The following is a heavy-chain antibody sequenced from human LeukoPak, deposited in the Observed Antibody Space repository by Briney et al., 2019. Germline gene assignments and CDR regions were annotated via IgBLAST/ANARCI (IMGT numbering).Heavy chain of an antibody. J-gene: IGHJ4*02. Sequence: PSETLSLTCTVSGGSISSYYWSWIRQPPGKGLEWIGCIYYSGSTNYNPSLKSRVTISVDTSKNQFSLKLSSVTAADTAVYYCARLGYCSSTSCYFLHPVDYWGQGTLVTVSS. CDR3: ARLGYCSSTSCYFLHPVDY. CDR1: GGSISSYY. V-gene: IGHV4-59*08. CDR2: IYYSGST. D-gene: IGHD2-2*01.